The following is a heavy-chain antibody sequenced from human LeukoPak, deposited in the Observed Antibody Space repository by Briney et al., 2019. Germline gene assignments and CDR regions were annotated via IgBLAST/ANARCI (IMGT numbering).Heavy chain of an antibody. Sequence: SETLSLTCTVSGGSMNSYYWSWIRQPPGKGLEWIGYIYYSGSTNYNPSLNSRVTISLDTSKNQFSLKLTSMTAADTALYYCAIGRSWESFFDYWGQGTLVTVSS. V-gene: IGHV4-59*01. J-gene: IGHJ4*02. D-gene: IGHD2-15*01. CDR2: IYYSGST. CDR3: AIGRSWESFFDY. CDR1: GGSMNSYY.